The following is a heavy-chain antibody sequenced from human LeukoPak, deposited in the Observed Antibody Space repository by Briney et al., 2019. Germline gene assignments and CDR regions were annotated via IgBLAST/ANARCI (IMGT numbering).Heavy chain of an antibody. CDR1: GFTFSSYG. V-gene: IGHV3-23*01. J-gene: IGHJ5*02. CDR3: ARGSLVMIVVEGDWFDP. D-gene: IGHD3-22*01. CDR2: ISGSGGST. Sequence: GGSLRLSCAASGFTFSSYGMSWVRQAPGKGLEWVSAISGSGGSTYYADSVKGRFTISRDNSKNTLYLQMNSLRAEDTAVYYCARGSLVMIVVEGDWFDPWGQGTLVTVSS.